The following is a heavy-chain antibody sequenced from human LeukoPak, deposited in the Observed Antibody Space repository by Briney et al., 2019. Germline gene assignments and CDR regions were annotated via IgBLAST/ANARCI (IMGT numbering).Heavy chain of an antibody. CDR1: GDSISSYY. V-gene: IGHV4-4*07. CDR2: IYTSGST. CDR3: AREREYDFWSSYPGGFDL. J-gene: IGHJ2*01. Sequence: PSETLSLTCTVSGDSISSYYWSWIRQPAGKGLEWIGRIYTSGSTNYNPSLKSRVTMSVDTSKNHFSLNLTSVTAADTAVYYCAREREYDFWSSYPGGFDLWGRGALVTVSS. D-gene: IGHD3-3*01.